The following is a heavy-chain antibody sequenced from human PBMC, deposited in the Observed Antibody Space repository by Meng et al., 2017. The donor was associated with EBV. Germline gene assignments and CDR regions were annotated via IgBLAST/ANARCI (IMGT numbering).Heavy chain of an antibody. J-gene: IGHJ5*02. CDR3: ARGRYYGDYFWFDP. CDR2: IYYSGST. D-gene: IGHD4-17*01. V-gene: IGHV4-61*01. CDR1: GGSVSSGSYY. Sequence: GAGPGRVKPSETLSLTCTVSGGSVSSGSYYWSWIRQPPGKGLEWIGYIYYSGSTNYNPSLKSRVTISVDTSKNQFSLKLSSVTAADTAVYYCARGRYYGDYFWFDPWGQGTLVTVSS.